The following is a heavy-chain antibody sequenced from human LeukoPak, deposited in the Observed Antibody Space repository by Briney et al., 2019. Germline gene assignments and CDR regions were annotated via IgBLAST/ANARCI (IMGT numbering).Heavy chain of an antibody. V-gene: IGHV1-46*01. CDR3: ARAYCGGDCYRRHFDY. CDR1: GYTFTSYY. J-gene: IGHJ4*02. Sequence: ASVKVSCKASGYTFTSYYMHWVRQAPGQGLELRGIINPSGGSTTYAQKFQGRVTMTRDTSTSTVYMELSSLRSEDTAVYYCARAYCGGDCYRRHFDYWGQGTLATVSS. D-gene: IGHD2-21*02. CDR2: INPSGGST.